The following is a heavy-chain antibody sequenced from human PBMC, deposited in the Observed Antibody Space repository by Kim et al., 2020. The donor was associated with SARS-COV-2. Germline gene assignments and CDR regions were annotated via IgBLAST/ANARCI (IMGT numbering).Heavy chain of an antibody. J-gene: IGHJ4*02. D-gene: IGHD3-16*01. Sequence: ASVKVSCKASGYTFTSHYVVWLRQAPGQGLEWMALINTSGGRTTYAQKVQGRVTVTTDTSTSTVYMNLGSLRSEDTAGYYCARGSSLVGGDHWGQGAL. CDR2: INTSGGRT. CDR1: GYTFTSHY. V-gene: IGHV1-46*01. CDR3: ARGSSLVGGDH.